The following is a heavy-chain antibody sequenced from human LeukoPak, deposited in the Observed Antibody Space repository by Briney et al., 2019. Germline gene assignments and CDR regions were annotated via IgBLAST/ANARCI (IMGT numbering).Heavy chain of an antibody. CDR3: AKGSGRGYSYGLDN. Sequence: QSGGSLRLSCAASGFIFSSYAMSWVRQAPGKGLEWVSVISSSGGSTYYADSVKGRFTISRDSSKNTLYLQMTSLRAEDTALYYCAKGSGRGYSYGLDNWGQGTLVTVSS. CDR1: GFIFSSYA. J-gene: IGHJ4*02. CDR2: ISSSGGST. V-gene: IGHV3-23*01. D-gene: IGHD5-18*01.